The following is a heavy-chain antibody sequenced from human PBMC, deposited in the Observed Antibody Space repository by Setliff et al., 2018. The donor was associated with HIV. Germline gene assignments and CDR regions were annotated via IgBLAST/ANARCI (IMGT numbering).Heavy chain of an antibody. CDR1: GGSIGSGGYY. V-gene: IGHV4-39*07. CDR2: IYYSGST. J-gene: IGHJ4*02. Sequence: SETLSLTCTVSGGSIGSGGYYWGWIRQPPGKGLQCIGSIYYSGSTYYNPSLKSRATVSVDTSKNQFSLRLSSVTAADTAIYYCVTVVQDDLGVVLFDYWGQGTLVTVSS. CDR3: VTVVQDDLGVVLFDY. D-gene: IGHD3-3*01.